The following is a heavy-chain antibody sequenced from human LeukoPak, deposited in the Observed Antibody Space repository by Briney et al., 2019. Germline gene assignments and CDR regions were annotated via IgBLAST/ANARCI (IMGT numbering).Heavy chain of an antibody. CDR3: AREGRTPQAHFDS. CDR2: IQFDGGNK. Sequence: GGSLRLSCAASGFTFSGFGIHWVRQAPGKGLEWVAFIQFDGGNKYYADSVKGRFTISRDNAKNTLHLQMDSLRGEDTAVYYCAREGRTPQAHFDSCGQGSLVIVS. V-gene: IGHV3-30*02. J-gene: IGHJ4*02. CDR1: GFTFSGFG.